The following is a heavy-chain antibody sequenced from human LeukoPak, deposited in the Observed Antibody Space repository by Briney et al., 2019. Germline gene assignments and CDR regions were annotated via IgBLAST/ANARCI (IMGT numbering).Heavy chain of an antibody. CDR1: GFTFTVYS. J-gene: IGHJ4*02. CDR3: ARGEWHQDGIGYNRFDD. D-gene: IGHD3-3*01. CDR2: ISAASHGI. V-gene: IGHV3-48*01. Sequence: GGSLRLSCAASGFTFTVYSMTWVRQAPGKGLEWISHISAASHGIYYADSVKGRFTVSRDNAKNSVFLLLTSLRPEDTAVYYCARGEWHQDGIGYNRFDDWGQGALVTVSS.